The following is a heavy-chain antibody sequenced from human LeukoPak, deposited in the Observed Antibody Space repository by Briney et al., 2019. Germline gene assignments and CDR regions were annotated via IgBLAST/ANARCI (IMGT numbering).Heavy chain of an antibody. CDR2: IYYSGST. Sequence: KTSETLSLTCSVSGGSISSYYWSWIRQPPGKGLEWIGYIYYSGSTNYNPSLKSRVTISVDTSKNQFSLKLSSVTAADTAVYYCARQGWLRPNFDYWGQGTLVTVSS. D-gene: IGHD5-12*01. CDR1: GGSISSYY. V-gene: IGHV4-59*08. CDR3: ARQGWLRPNFDY. J-gene: IGHJ4*02.